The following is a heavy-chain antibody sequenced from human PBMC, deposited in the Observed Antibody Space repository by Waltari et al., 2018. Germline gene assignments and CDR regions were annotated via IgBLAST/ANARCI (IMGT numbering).Heavy chain of an antibody. V-gene: IGHV3-74*01. CDR1: GFTFSTYW. Sequence: EVQLVESGGGLVQPGGSLRLSCAASGFTFSTYWMNWVRQAPGKGLGWVSRINNDGSSTSYADSVKGRFTIFRDKARNTLYLQMSSLRVEDTAVYYCARDYGMDVWGQGTTVTVSS. J-gene: IGHJ6*02. CDR2: INNDGSST. CDR3: ARDYGMDV.